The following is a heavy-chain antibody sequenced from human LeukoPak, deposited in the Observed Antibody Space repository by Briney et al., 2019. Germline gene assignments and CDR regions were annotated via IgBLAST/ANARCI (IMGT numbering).Heavy chain of an antibody. V-gene: IGHV4-34*01. J-gene: IGHJ4*02. CDR1: GGSFSCYY. CDR3: ARGFYYLDY. CDR2: INHSGST. Sequence: SETLSLTCAVYGGSFSCYYWSWIRQPPGKGLEWIGEINHSGSTNYNPSLKRRVTISVDTSKNQFSLKLSSVTAADTAVYYCARGFYYLDYWGQGTLVTVSS.